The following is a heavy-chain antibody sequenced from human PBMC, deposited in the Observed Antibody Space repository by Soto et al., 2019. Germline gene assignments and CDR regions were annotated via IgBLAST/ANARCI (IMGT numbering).Heavy chain of an antibody. D-gene: IGHD6-13*01. Sequence: KASRYTFITNAMHWVRQAPGQGLEWMGWITAGNGNTKVSQAFQGRVTITSDTSTSTAYMEVTSLRSEDTAVYYCATYSSTWYGGLDFWGQGTLVTVSS. CDR2: ITAGNGNT. J-gene: IGHJ4*02. V-gene: IGHV1-3*01. CDR3: ATYSSTWYGGLDF. CDR1: RYTFITNA.